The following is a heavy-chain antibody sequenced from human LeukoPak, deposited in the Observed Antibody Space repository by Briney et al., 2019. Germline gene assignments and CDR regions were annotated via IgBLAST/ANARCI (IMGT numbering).Heavy chain of an antibody. V-gene: IGHV3-48*01. D-gene: IGHD2-2*01. J-gene: IGHJ4*02. CDR3: ARDIVVVPAAQTEY. CDR1: GFTFSSYS. Sequence: GGSLRLSCAASGFTFSSYSMNWVRQAPGKGLEWVSYISSSSSTIYYADSVKGRFTISRDNAKNSLYLQMNSLRAEDTAVCYCARDIVVVPAAQTEYWGQGTLVTVSS. CDR2: ISSSSSTI.